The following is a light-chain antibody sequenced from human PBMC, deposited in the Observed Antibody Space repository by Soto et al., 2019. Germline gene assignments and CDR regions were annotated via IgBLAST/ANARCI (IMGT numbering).Light chain of an antibody. CDR1: SSNIGSNT. J-gene: IGLJ1*01. CDR2: SNN. CDR3: AACDDSLNASYV. Sequence: QSVLTQPPSASGTPGQRVTISCSGSSSNIGSNTVNWYQQLPGTAPKLLIYSNNQRPSGVPDRFSGSKSGTSASLAISGLQSEDEADYYCAACDDSLNASYVFGTGTKLTVL. V-gene: IGLV1-44*01.